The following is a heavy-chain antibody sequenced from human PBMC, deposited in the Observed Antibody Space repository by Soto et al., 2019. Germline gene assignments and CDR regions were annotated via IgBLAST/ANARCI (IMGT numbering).Heavy chain of an antibody. Sequence: SETLSFTCTVSGGSISSYYWSWIRQPPGKGLEWIGYIYYSGSTNYNPSLKSRVTISVDTSKNQFSLKLSSVTAADTAVYYCARGSIAANWFDPWGQGTLVTVSS. CDR2: IYYSGST. CDR3: ARGSIAANWFDP. J-gene: IGHJ5*02. CDR1: GGSISSYY. D-gene: IGHD6-13*01. V-gene: IGHV4-59*01.